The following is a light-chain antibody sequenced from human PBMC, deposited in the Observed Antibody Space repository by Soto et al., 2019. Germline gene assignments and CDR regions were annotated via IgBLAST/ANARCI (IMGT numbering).Light chain of an antibody. CDR3: QQYNNWPQT. CDR1: QSVSSN. CDR2: GAS. V-gene: IGKV3-15*01. J-gene: IGKJ1*01. Sequence: IVLTQSPGTLSLSPGDRATLSCRASQSVSSNLAWYQQKPGQAPRLIIYGASTRATGIPARFSGSGSGTECTLTISSLQSEDVAVYYCQQYNNWPQTLGQGTKVDIK.